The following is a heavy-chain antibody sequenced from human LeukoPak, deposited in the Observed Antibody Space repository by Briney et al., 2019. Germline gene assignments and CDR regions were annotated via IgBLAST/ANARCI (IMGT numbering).Heavy chain of an antibody. Sequence: GGSLRLSCAASGFSFSYFWMHWVRQAPGKGLVWVSRINRDGSGTSYADSVKGRFTISRDNAKNTLSLQMNSLRAGDTAVYYCTRELEYRGSPDDAFDIWGQGTMVTVSS. CDR2: INRDGSGT. CDR3: TRELEYRGSPDDAFDI. V-gene: IGHV3-74*01. D-gene: IGHD1-26*01. J-gene: IGHJ3*02. CDR1: GFSFSYFW.